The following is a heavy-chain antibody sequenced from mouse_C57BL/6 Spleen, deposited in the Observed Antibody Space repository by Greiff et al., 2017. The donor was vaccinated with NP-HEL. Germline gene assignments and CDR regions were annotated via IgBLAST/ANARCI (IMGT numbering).Heavy chain of an antibody. V-gene: IGHV1-54*01. CDR3: ARGDYYGRVFDY. J-gene: IGHJ2*01. CDR2: INPGSGGT. CDR1: GYAFTNYL. Sequence: VKLQESGAELVRPGTSVKVSCKASGYAFTNYLIEWVKQRPGQGLEWIGVINPGSGGTNYNEKFKGKATLTADKSSSTAYMQLSSLTSEDSAVYFCARGDYYGRVFDYWGQGTTLTVSS. D-gene: IGHD1-1*01.